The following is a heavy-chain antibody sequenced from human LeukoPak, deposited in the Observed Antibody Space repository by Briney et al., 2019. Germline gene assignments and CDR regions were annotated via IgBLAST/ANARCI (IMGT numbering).Heavy chain of an antibody. D-gene: IGHD3-16*02. CDR2: INAGGHTT. CDR1: RFTFSSYA. J-gene: IGHJ4*02. CDR3: AKEVITFGGVIANYFDY. V-gene: IGHV3-23*01. Sequence: PGGSLRLSCAASRFTFSSYAMSWVRQAPGKGLEWVSTINAGGHTTYYPDAVKGRFTISRDNSKNTLYLQMNSLRAEDTAVYYCAKEVITFGGVIANYFDYWGQGTLVTVSS.